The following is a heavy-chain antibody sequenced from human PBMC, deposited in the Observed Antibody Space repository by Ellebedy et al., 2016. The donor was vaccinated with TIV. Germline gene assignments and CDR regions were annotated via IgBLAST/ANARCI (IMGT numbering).Heavy chain of an antibody. D-gene: IGHD3-10*01. CDR3: TTAVAMVRGVILRRYYYGMDV. Sequence: GESLKISXAASGFTFSNAWMNWVRQAPGKGLEWVGRIKSKTDGGTTDYAAPVKGRFTISRDDSKNTLYLQMNSLKTEDTAVYYCTTAVAMVRGVILRRYYYGMDVWGQGTTVTVSS. J-gene: IGHJ6*02. CDR2: IKSKTDGGTT. CDR1: GFTFSNAW. V-gene: IGHV3-15*07.